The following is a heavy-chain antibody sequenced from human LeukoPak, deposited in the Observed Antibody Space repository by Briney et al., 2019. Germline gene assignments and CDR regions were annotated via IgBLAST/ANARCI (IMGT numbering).Heavy chain of an antibody. CDR2: ISGSGGST. J-gene: IGHJ6*02. D-gene: IGHD6-19*01. V-gene: IGHV3-23*01. CDR3: AKDSTMAGRNYYYYGMDV. Sequence: GGSLRLSCAASGFTFSSYAMSWVRQAPGKGLEWVSAISGSGGSTYYADSVKGRFTISRDNSKNTLYLQMNSLRAEDTAVYYCAKDSTMAGRNYYYYGMDVWGQGTTVTVSS. CDR1: GFTFSSYA.